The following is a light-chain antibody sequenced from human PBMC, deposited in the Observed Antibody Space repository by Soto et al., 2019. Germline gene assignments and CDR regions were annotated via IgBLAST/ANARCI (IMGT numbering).Light chain of an antibody. CDR2: DAS. CDR3: QQRSIWPRNT. V-gene: IGKV3-11*01. Sequence: EIVLTQSPATLFLSSGERATFSCRASQSVGSYLAWYQQKPGQPPRLLIYDASNRATGIPARFSGSGSGTDFTLTISSLEPEDVAVYYCQQRSIWPRNTFGLGTKLEIK. CDR1: QSVGSY. J-gene: IGKJ2*01.